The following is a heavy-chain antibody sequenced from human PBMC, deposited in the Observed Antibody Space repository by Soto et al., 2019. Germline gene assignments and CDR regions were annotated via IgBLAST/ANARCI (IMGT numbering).Heavy chain of an antibody. CDR3: ARRIVGDGSGSTFDY. D-gene: IGHD3-10*01. J-gene: IGHJ4*02. Sequence: EVQLVESGGGLVKPGGSLRLSCAASGFTFSSHSMNWVRQAPGKGLEWVSSISSSSSYIYYADSVKGRFTISRDNAKNSLYLQMNSLRAEDTAVYYCARRIVGDGSGSTFDYWGQGTLVTVSS. CDR1: GFTFSSHS. V-gene: IGHV3-21*01. CDR2: ISSSSSYI.